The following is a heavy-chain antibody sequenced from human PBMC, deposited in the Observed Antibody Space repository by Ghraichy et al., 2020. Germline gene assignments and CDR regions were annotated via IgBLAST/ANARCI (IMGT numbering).Heavy chain of an antibody. Sequence: GGSLRLSCAASGFTFSSYSMNWVRQAPGKGLEWVSSISSSSSYIYYADSVKGRFTISRDNAKNSLYLQMNSLRAEDTAVYYCARDPRGSYYMVLDFDYWGQGTLVTVSS. CDR1: GFTFSSYS. CDR2: ISSSSSYI. V-gene: IGHV3-21*01. CDR3: ARDPRGSYYMVLDFDY. D-gene: IGHD3-10*01. J-gene: IGHJ4*02.